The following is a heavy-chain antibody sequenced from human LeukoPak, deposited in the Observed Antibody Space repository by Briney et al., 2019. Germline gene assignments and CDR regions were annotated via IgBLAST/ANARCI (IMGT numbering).Heavy chain of an antibody. CDR2: IRYDGSNK. CDR3: AKDRSGPAEH. Sequence: PGGSLRLSCAASGFTFRNSAMTWVRQAPGKGLEWVAFIRYDGSNKYYADSVKGRFTISRDNSKNTLYLQMNSLRAEDTAVYYCAKDRSGPAEHWGQGTLVTVSS. CDR1: GFTFRNSA. V-gene: IGHV3-30*02. J-gene: IGHJ1*01.